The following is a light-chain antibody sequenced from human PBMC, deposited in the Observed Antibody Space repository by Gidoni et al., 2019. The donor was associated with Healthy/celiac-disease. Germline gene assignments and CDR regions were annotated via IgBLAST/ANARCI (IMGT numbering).Light chain of an antibody. V-gene: IGKV1-5*01. CDR3: QQYNSYSRT. CDR2: EAS. Sequence: DIQMTQSPSTLSASVGDRVTITCRASQTSSSWLAWYQQKPGKVPKLLIYEASNLESGVPSRFSGSGSGTEFTLTISSLQPDDFATYYCQQYNSYSRTFGQGTKLEIK. J-gene: IGKJ2*02. CDR1: QTSSSW.